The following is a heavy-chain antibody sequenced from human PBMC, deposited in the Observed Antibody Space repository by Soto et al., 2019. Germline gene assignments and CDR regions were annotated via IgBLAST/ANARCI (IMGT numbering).Heavy chain of an antibody. CDR3: ARDLVVAATVYGMDV. CDR1: GFTFSRYA. J-gene: IGHJ6*02. CDR2: IGGDGEST. V-gene: IGHV3-23*01. D-gene: IGHD2-15*01. Sequence: QPGGSLRLSCAASGFTFSRYAMSWVRQIPGKGLECVSAIGGDGESTHYADSVKGRFTISRDNAKNSLYLQMNSLRAEDTAVYYCARDLVVAATVYGMDVWGQGTTVTVSS.